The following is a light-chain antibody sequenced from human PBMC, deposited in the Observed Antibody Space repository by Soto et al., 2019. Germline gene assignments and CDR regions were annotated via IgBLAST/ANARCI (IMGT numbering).Light chain of an antibody. V-gene: IGKV3-15*01. J-gene: IGKJ1*01. CDR1: QSIGTN. CDR3: QQYKSWPAT. Sequence: EIVMTQSPATLSVSPGEGATLSFRASQSIGTNLAWYQQKPGQAPRLLIYGASTRATVFPARFSGSGSGTEFTLTVSSLQSEDSAVYYCQQYKSWPATFGQGTKVDI. CDR2: GAS.